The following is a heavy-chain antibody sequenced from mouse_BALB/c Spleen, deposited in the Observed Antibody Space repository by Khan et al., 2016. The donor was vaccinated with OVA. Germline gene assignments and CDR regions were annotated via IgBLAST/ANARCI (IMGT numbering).Heavy chain of an antibody. J-gene: IGHJ3*01. CDR3: AGWGAYYRSDGWFSY. Sequence: VQLQQSGAELARPGASVKMSCKASGYTFTTYTMHWVKQRPGQGLEWIGYINPSNGYTNYNQKFKDKSTLTADKSSSTAYMQLSSLTSDYSAVYYLAGWGAYYRSDGWFSYWGQGTLVTVSA. V-gene: IGHV1-4*01. CDR1: GYTFTTYT. CDR2: INPSNGYT. D-gene: IGHD2-14*01.